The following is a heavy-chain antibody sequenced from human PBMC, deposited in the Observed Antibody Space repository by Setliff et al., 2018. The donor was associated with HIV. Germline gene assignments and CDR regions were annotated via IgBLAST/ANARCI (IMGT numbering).Heavy chain of an antibody. CDR1: NASIKTHY. D-gene: IGHD3-10*01. CDR2: IYYSGST. V-gene: IGHV4-59*11. J-gene: IGHJ5*02. CDR3: ARVWSYGSGSLSP. Sequence: PSETLSLTCSVSNASIKTHYWTWIRQPPGKGLEWIGYIYYSGSTNYNPSLKSRVTISVDTSKNQFSLKLSSVTAADTAVYYCARVWSYGSGSLSPWGQGTLVTVSS.